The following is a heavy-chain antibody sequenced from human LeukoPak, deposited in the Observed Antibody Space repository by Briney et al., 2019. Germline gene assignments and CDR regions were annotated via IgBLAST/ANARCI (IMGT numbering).Heavy chain of an antibody. CDR1: GGSFSGYY. V-gene: IGHV4-34*01. D-gene: IGHD1-26*01. CDR3: ATRSYYDAFDI. J-gene: IGHJ3*02. Sequence: SETLSLTCAVYGGSFSGYYWSWIRQPPGKGLEWIGEINHSGSTNYNPSLKSRVTISVDTSKNQFSLKLSSMTAADTAVYYCATRSYYDAFDIWGQGTMVTVSS. CDR2: INHSGST.